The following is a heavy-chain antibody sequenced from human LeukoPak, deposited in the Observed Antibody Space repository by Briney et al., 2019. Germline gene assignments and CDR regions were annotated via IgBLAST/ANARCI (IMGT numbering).Heavy chain of an antibody. D-gene: IGHD2-2*01. CDR1: GSTVTDYY. CDR2: VDPEEGET. CDR3: ATSPSIPAAPNDY. J-gene: IGHJ4*02. Sequence: ASVKVSCKASGSTVTDYYIHWVQQAPGKGLEWMGRVDPEEGETIYADRFQGRLIITADTFTDTAYMELSSLRSEDTAVYFCATSPSIPAAPNDYWGQGTLVTVSS. V-gene: IGHV1-69-2*01.